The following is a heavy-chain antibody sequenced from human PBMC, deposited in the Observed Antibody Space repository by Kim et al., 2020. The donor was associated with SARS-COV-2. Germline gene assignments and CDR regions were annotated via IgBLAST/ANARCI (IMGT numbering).Heavy chain of an antibody. CDR2: IIPIFGTA. Sequence: SVKVSCKASGGTFSSYAISWVRQAPGQWLEWMGGIIPIFGTANYAQKFQGRVTITADESTSTAYMELSSLRSEDTAVYYCARGGYCSSTSCYGLTFFDYWGQGTLVTVSS. CDR3: ARGGYCSSTSCYGLTFFDY. D-gene: IGHD2-2*01. V-gene: IGHV1-69*13. J-gene: IGHJ4*02. CDR1: GGTFSSYA.